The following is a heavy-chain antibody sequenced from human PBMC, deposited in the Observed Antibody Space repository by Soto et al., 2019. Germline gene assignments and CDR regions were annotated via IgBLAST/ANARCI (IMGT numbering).Heavy chain of an antibody. V-gene: IGHV1-18*01. J-gene: IGHJ5*02. Sequence: ASVRVSYRASGYTFTSYGISWVRQAPGQGLEWMGWISAYNGNTNYAQKLQGRVTMTTDTSTSTAYMELRSLRSDDTAVYYCARYWQLVRDNWFDPWRQGTLVTVSS. CDR2: ISAYNGNT. D-gene: IGHD6-6*01. CDR1: GYTFTSYG. CDR3: ARYWQLVRDNWFDP.